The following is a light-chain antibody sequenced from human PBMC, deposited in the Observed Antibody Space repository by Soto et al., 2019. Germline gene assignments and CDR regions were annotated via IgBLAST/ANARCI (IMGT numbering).Light chain of an antibody. CDR1: QSISSY. V-gene: IGKV1-33*01. Sequence: DIQITQSPSPPSGSVGDRVTITCPANQSISSYLNWYQQKPGKAPKLLIYDVSNLETGVPSRFSGSGSETHFTLTINSLQPEDIATYYCQQYDNYDITFGQGTRLEIK. J-gene: IGKJ5*01. CDR3: QQYDNYDIT. CDR2: DVS.